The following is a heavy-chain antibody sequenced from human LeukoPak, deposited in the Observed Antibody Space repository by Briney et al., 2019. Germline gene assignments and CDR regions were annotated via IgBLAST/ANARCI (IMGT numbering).Heavy chain of an antibody. CDR2: IYYSGTT. Sequence: SETLSLTCTVSGGSISSSSYSWGWIRQPPGKGLEWIGSIYYSGTTYYNPSLKSRVTISVDTSKIQFSLKLSSVAATDTAVYFCARDRFSIAVAGSNWFDPWGQGALVTVSS. CDR1: GGSISSSSYS. D-gene: IGHD6-19*01. CDR3: ARDRFSIAVAGSNWFDP. J-gene: IGHJ5*02. V-gene: IGHV4-39*02.